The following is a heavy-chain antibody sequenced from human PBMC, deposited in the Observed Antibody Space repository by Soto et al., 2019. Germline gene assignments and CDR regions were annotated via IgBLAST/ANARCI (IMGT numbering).Heavy chain of an antibody. CDR3: AKDVVPAAMNYYYYYMDV. J-gene: IGHJ6*03. CDR2: ISGSGGST. Sequence: HPGGSLRLSCAASGFTFSSYAMSWVRQAPGKGLEWVSAISGSGGSTYYADSVKGRFTISRDNSKNTLYLQMNSLRAEDTAVYYCAKDVVPAAMNYYYYYMDVWGKGTTVTVSS. V-gene: IGHV3-23*01. CDR1: GFTFSSYA. D-gene: IGHD2-2*01.